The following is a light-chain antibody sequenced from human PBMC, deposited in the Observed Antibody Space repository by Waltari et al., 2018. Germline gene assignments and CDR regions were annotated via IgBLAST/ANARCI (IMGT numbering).Light chain of an antibody. CDR1: SSDVGDH. J-gene: IGLJ2*01. CDR2: EVT. V-gene: IGLV2-8*01. Sequence: QSALTQPPSASGSPGQSVAISCTGTSSDVGDHASWYQQHPGKAPKLMISEVTKRPSGVPDRFSGSKSGSTASLTVSGLQAEDEADYYCSSYAGNNNLVFGGGTKLTVL. CDR3: SSYAGNNNLV.